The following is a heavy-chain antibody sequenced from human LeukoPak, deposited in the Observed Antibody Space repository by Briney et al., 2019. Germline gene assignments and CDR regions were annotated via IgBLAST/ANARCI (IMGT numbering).Heavy chain of an antibody. D-gene: IGHD1-7*01. CDR3: ARSNWNYDGHFDY. CDR1: GGSISRYY. V-gene: IGHV4-59*01. Sequence: PSETLSLTCTVSGGSISRYYWNWIRQPPGKGLEWIGYIYYSGSTNYNPSLKSRVAISVDTSKNQFSLKLSSVTAADTAVYYCARSNWNYDGHFDYWGQGTLVTVSS. J-gene: IGHJ4*02. CDR2: IYYSGST.